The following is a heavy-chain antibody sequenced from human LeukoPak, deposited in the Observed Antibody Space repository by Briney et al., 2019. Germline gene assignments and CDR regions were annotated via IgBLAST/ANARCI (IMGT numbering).Heavy chain of an antibody. V-gene: IGHV1-3*01. D-gene: IGHD3-3*01. J-gene: IGHJ4*02. CDR1: GYTFTSYA. CDR2: INAGNGNT. Sequence: ASVKVSCKASGYTFTSYAMHWVRQAPGQRLEWMGWINAGNGNTKYSQKFQGRVTITGDTFASTAYMELSSLRSEDTAVYYCARDLDRNDFWSGYYIQWGQGTLVTVSS. CDR3: ARDLDRNDFWSGYYIQ.